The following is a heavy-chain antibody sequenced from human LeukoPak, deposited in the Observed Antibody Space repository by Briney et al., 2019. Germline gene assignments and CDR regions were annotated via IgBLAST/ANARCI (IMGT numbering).Heavy chain of an antibody. CDR1: GVSISSDY. Sequence: PSETLSLTCTVSGVSISSDYLSWVRQPAGKGLEWVGRIYTSGSTNYNPSLKSRVTMSVDTSKNQFSLKLRSVTAADTAVYYCARGYNWGSPTRNFYYLDVWGKGTTVTVSS. J-gene: IGHJ6*03. CDR2: IYTSGST. CDR3: ARGYNWGSPTRNFYYLDV. V-gene: IGHV4-4*07. D-gene: IGHD7-27*01.